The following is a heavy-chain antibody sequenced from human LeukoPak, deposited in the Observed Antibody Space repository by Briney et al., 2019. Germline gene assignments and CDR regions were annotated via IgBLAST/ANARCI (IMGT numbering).Heavy chain of an antibody. D-gene: IGHD6-13*01. CDR1: GFTFSNYA. J-gene: IGHJ4*02. CDR2: ISGSGGST. Sequence: QPGGSLRLSCAATGFTFSNYAMNWVRQAPGKGLEWVSAISGSGGSTYYADSVKGRFTISRDNSKNTLYLQMNSLRAEDTAVYYCVTDQDRAAVVWGQGTRVTVSS. CDR3: VTDQDRAAVV. V-gene: IGHV3-23*01.